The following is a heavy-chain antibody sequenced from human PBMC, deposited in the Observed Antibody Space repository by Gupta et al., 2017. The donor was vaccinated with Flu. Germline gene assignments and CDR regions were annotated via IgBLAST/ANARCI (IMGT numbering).Heavy chain of an antibody. J-gene: IGHJ5*01. D-gene: IGHD1-26*01. V-gene: IGHV1-69*01. CDR3: ARYLGSGTYGWFDS. Sequence: QAPGQRLEWMGGIIPIFGTANYAQKFQDRVTITADESTSTAYMDLSSLTSEDTAVYYWARYLGSGTYGWFDSWGQGTLVTVSS. CDR2: IIPIFGTA.